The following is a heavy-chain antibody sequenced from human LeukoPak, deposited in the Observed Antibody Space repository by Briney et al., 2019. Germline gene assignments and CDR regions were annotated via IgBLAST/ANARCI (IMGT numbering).Heavy chain of an antibody. D-gene: IGHD3-3*01. J-gene: IGHJ3*01. V-gene: IGHV4-61*01. CDR1: GGSVSSGSYY. CDR2: IYYSGST. Sequence: ASETLSLTCTVSGGSVSSGSYYWSWIRQPPGKGLEWIGYIYYSGSTNYNPSLKSRVTISVDTSKNQFSLKLSSVTAADTAVYYCAREPYYDFWSGYLSDWGQGTMVTVSS. CDR3: AREPYYDFWSGYLSD.